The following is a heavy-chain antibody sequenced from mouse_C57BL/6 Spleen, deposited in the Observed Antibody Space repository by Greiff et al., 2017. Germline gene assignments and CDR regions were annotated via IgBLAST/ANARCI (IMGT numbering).Heavy chain of an antibody. CDR1: GYTFTSYW. J-gene: IGHJ4*01. D-gene: IGHD1-1*01. CDR3: ARMSVVATEAMDY. CDR2: INPSSGYT. V-gene: IGHV1-7*01. Sequence: QVPLQQSGAELAKPGASVKLSCKASGYTFTSYWMHWVKQRHGQGLEWIGYINPSSGYTKYNQKFKDKATFTADKSSSTAYMQLSSLTYEDSAVYYCARMSVVATEAMDYWGQGTSVTVSS.